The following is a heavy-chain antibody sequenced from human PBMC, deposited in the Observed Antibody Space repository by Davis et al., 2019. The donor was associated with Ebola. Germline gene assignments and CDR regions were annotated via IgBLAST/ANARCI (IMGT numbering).Heavy chain of an antibody. D-gene: IGHD3-22*01. CDR3: ARDLRYDSSGYDYYFYMDV. CDR1: GGSISRDGSY. J-gene: IGHJ6*03. V-gene: IGHV4-31*03. Sequence: PSETLSLTCTVSGGSISRDGSYWTWIRQHPGKGLEWIGYIYYCGSTYYKPSLKSRVTISLDTSKNQFSLNLYSVTAADTAVYYCARDLRYDSSGYDYYFYMDVWGKGTTVTVSS. CDR2: IYYCGST.